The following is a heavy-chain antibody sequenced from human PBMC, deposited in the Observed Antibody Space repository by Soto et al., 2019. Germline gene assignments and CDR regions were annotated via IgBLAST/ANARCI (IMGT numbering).Heavy chain of an antibody. Sequence: LQSGGGVVQPGGSLRLSGAASGFSLRAHALSWVRQAAGGGLEWVSGISGSEDRTNYADSVRGRFIISKDRAKNTLYLDMSGLRVDDTAVYFCGRTYTGGWGQGTLVTVSS. J-gene: IGHJ4*02. CDR3: GRTYTGG. D-gene: IGHD3-10*01. V-gene: IGHV3-23*01. CDR2: ISGSEDRT. CDR1: GFSLRAHA.